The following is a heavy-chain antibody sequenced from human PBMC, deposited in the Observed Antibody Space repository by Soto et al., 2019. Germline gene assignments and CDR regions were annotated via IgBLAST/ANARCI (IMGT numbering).Heavy chain of an antibody. CDR2: IYYSGST. J-gene: IGHJ5*02. V-gene: IGHV4-31*03. D-gene: IGHD6-13*01. Sequence: SETLSLTCTVSGGSISSGGYYWSWIRQHPGKGLEWIGYIYYSGSTYYNPSLKSRVTISVDTSKNQFSLKLSSVTAADTAVYYCARERIAAAGTLDWFDPWGQGTLVTVSS. CDR1: GGSISSGGYY. CDR3: ARERIAAAGTLDWFDP.